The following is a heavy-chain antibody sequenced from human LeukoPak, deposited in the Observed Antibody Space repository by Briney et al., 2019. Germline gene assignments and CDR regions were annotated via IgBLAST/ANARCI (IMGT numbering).Heavy chain of an antibody. V-gene: IGHV3-9*01. Sequence: GGSLTLSCPACGFTFDQYAMHWVRQARGRGLEGVSGISWNSGSIGYADSVKGRFTISRDNAKNSLYLQMNSLRAEDTALYYCAKALGGGFGELDYWGQGTLVTVSS. D-gene: IGHD3-10*01. J-gene: IGHJ4*02. CDR1: GFTFDQYA. CDR3: AKALGGGFGELDY. CDR2: ISWNSGSI.